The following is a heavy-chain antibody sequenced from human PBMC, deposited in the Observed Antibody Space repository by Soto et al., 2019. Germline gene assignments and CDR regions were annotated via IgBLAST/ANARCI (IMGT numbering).Heavy chain of an antibody. D-gene: IGHD3-16*02. J-gene: IGHJ6*02. CDR3: SMVDPFVTPTPQDV. V-gene: IGHV1-18*01. CDR1: GYIFVNYG. CDR2: ISPYTGNT. Sequence: QVQLEQSGDEVKKPGASVKVSCKASGYIFVNYGIAWVRQAPGQGLEGLGWISPYTGNTYYATKVQGRLTLTADTYTSTALMALGILTSADTAVYYCSMVDPFVTPTPQDVWGQGTTVTVSS.